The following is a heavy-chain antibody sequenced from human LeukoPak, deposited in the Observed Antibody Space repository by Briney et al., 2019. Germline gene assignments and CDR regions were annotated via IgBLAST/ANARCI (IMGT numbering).Heavy chain of an antibody. CDR3: VSWAGKYYETSDYSLAPSNS. Sequence: GGSLRLSCAASGFTFSSYWMSWVRQAPGKGLEWVANIKQDGSEKYYVDSVKGRFTISRDNAKNSLYLQMNSLRAEDTAVYYCVSWAGKYYETSDYSLAPSNSWGQGTLVTVSS. CDR2: IKQDGSEK. CDR1: GFTFSSYW. V-gene: IGHV3-7*01. D-gene: IGHD3-22*01. J-gene: IGHJ5*02.